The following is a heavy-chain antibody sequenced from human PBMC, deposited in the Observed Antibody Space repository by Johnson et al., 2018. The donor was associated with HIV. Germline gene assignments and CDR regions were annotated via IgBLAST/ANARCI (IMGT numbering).Heavy chain of an antibody. CDR3: ASDSTLDMVTAFDI. V-gene: IGHV3-7*01. D-gene: IGHD3-10*01. Sequence: VQLVESGGGLVQPGGSLRLSCAVSGFTFSDYWMSWVRQAPGKGLEWVANIKQDGREKYYVDSVKGRFTISRDNAKNSLYLQMNSLRADDTAVYYCASDSTLDMVTAFDIWGQGTMVTVSS. CDR2: IKQDGREK. CDR1: GFTFSDYW. J-gene: IGHJ3*02.